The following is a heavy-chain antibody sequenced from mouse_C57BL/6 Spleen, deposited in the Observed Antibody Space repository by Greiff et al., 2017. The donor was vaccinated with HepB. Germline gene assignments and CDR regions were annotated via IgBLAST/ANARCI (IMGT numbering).Heavy chain of an antibody. D-gene: IGHD1-1*01. CDR3: ARAGDYGSSYVYFDY. CDR2: FDPANGNT. V-gene: IGHV14-3*01. J-gene: IGHJ2*01. CDR1: GFNIKNPY. Sequence: VPLKQSVAELVRPGASVKSSCTASGFNIKNPYMNWVKHRPEQSLEWIGRFDPANGNTKYAPKFQGKATLTADTSSNTAYLQLSSLTSEDTAICYGARAGDYGSSYVYFDYWGQGTTLTVSS.